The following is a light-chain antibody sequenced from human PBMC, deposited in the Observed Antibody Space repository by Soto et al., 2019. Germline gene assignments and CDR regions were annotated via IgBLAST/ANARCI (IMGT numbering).Light chain of an antibody. V-gene: IGKV4-1*01. CDR1: QSVLYSSDNKNY. Sequence: DIVMTQSPDSLAVSLGERATINCKSSQSVLYSSDNKNYLAWYQQKPGQPPRLLIYWASSRESGVPDRFSASGSGTDFTLTINNLQAEDVAVYYCQQYYNTPLAFGGGTKVDIK. CDR2: WAS. J-gene: IGKJ4*01. CDR3: QQYYNTPLA.